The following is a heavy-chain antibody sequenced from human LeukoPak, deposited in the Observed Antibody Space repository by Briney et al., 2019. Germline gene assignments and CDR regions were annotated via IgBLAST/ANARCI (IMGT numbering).Heavy chain of an antibody. J-gene: IGHJ5*02. CDR1: GFTFNIYA. CDR3: AKKEVDSA. D-gene: IGHD5-12*01. V-gene: IGHV3-23*01. Sequence: PGGSLRLSCAASGFTFNIYAMTWVRQAPGKGLEWVSVISGSGDGTYYADSVKGRFTISRDNSKNTLYLQMNSLRAEDTAVYYCAKKEVDSAWGQGTLVTVPS. CDR2: ISGSGDGT.